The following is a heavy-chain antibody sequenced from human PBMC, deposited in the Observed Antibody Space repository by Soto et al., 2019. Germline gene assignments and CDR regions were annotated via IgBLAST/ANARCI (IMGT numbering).Heavy chain of an antibody. CDR3: ARDLWNVVITEDYYYGMDI. CDR1: GYTFTSYG. D-gene: IGHD3-22*01. CDR2: ISAYNGNT. J-gene: IGHJ6*02. Sequence: ASVKVSCKASGYTFTSYGISWVRQAPGQGLEWMGWISAYNGNTNYAQKLQGRVTMTTDTSTSTAYMELRSLRSDDTAVYYCARDLWNVVITEDYYYGMDIWGQGTTVT. V-gene: IGHV1-18*04.